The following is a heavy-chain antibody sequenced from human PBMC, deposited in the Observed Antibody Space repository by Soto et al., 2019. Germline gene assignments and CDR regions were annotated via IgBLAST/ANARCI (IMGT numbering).Heavy chain of an antibody. CDR3: ARIGRNLYSWFDP. J-gene: IGHJ5*02. CDR2: IYYSGST. D-gene: IGHD2-15*01. CDR1: GGSISSSSYY. V-gene: IGHV4-39*01. Sequence: SETLSLTCTVSGGSISSSSYYWGWIRQPPGKGLEWIGSIYYSGSTYYNPSLKSRVTISVDTSKNQFSLKLSSVTAADTAVYYCARIGRNLYSWFDPWGQGTLVTVSS.